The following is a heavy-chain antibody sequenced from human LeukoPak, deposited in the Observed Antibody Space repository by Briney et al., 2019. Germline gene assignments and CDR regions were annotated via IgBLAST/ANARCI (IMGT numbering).Heavy chain of an antibody. J-gene: IGHJ4*02. CDR2: ISAYNGNT. CDR1: GYTFTSYG. V-gene: IGHV1-18*01. CDR3: ARDPMVRGVISPFDY. D-gene: IGHD3-10*01. Sequence: GASVKVSCKASGYTFTSYGISWVRQAPGQGLEWMGWISAYNGNTNYAQKLQGRVTMTTDTSTSTAYMELRSLRSDDTAVYYCARDPMVRGVISPFDYWGQGTLVTVSS.